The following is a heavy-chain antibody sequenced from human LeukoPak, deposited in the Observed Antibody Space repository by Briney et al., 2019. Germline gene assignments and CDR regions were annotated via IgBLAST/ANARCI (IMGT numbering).Heavy chain of an antibody. CDR2: ISAYNGNT. CDR1: GFTFTNSA. CDR3: ARARRDCSGGSCYSDY. V-gene: IGHV1-18*01. Sequence: GTSVKVSCKASGFTFTNSAMQWVRQTRGQRLEWMGWISAYNGNTNYAQKLQGRVTMTTDTSTSTAYMELRSLRSDDTAVYYCARARRDCSGGSCYSDYWGQGTLVTVSS. D-gene: IGHD2-15*01. J-gene: IGHJ4*02.